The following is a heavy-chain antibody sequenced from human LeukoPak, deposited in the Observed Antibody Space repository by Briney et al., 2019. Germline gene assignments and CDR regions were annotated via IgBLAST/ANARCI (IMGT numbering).Heavy chain of an antibody. Sequence: GGSLRLSCAASGFTLSSYAMSWVRQAPGKGLEWVSGVSGSGGTTYYADSVKGRFTISRDNSKNTLYLQMNSLRAEDTAVYYCARAIVGANFDYWGQGTLVTVSS. CDR3: ARAIVGANFDY. J-gene: IGHJ4*02. D-gene: IGHD1-26*01. CDR1: GFTLSSYA. V-gene: IGHV3-23*01. CDR2: VSGSGGTT.